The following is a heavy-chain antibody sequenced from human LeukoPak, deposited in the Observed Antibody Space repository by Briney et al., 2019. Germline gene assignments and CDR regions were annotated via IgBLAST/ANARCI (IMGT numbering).Heavy chain of an antibody. D-gene: IGHD3-22*01. CDR2: IYPGDSDT. J-gene: IGHJ4*02. V-gene: IGHV5-51*01. CDR1: GYSFTSYW. Sequence: GESLQISCKGSGYSFTSYWIGWVRQLPGKGLEWMGIIYPGDSDTRYSPSFQGQVTISADKSISTAYLQWSSLKASDTAMHYCARHRTRYYYDSSGYQFDYWGQGTLVTVSS. CDR3: ARHRTRYYYDSSGYQFDY.